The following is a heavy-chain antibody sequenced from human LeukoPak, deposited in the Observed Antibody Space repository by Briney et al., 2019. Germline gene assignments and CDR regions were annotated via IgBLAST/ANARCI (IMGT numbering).Heavy chain of an antibody. V-gene: IGHV4-59*01. CDR1: GGSIDTYY. D-gene: IGHD6-13*01. J-gene: IGHJ3*02. CDR2: VFHTGST. Sequence: PSETLSLTCTVSGGSIDTYYWNWIRQPPGKGLEWIGYVFHTGSTNYNPSLKSRVTISVDTSKNQFSLKLSSVTAADTAVYYCARGGIAKRGAFDIWGQGTMVTVSS. CDR3: ARGGIAKRGAFDI.